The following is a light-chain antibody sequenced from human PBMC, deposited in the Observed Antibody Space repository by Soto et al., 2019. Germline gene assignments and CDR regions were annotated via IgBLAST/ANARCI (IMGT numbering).Light chain of an antibody. Sequence: EIVMTQSPATLSMSPGERATLSCRASQSVSSNLAWYQQKPGQAPRLLIYGASTRVTGIPARFSGSGSGTEFTLTISSRQSEDFAVYYCQQYNNWPPWTFGQGTKVEIK. CDR2: GAS. CDR1: QSVSSN. CDR3: QQYNNWPPWT. J-gene: IGKJ1*01. V-gene: IGKV3-15*01.